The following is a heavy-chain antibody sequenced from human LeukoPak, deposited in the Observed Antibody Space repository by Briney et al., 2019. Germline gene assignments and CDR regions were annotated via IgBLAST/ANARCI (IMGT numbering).Heavy chain of an antibody. V-gene: IGHV1-8*01. CDR1: GYTFTSYD. J-gene: IGHJ4*02. Sequence: ASVKVSCKASGYTFTSYDINWVRQATGQGLEWMGWMNPNSGNTGYAQKFQGRVTMTRNTSISTAYMELSSLRSEDTAVYYCAKAQELYCSGGSCYSVPYYFDYWGQGTLVTVSS. D-gene: IGHD2-15*01. CDR3: AKAQELYCSGGSCYSVPYYFDY. CDR2: MNPNSGNT.